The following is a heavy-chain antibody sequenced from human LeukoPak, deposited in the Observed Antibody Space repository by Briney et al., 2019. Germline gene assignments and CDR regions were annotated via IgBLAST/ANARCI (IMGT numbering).Heavy chain of an antibody. CDR3: ASQDIVVVPAAMGFDY. D-gene: IGHD2-2*01. CDR2: FSGSSSTI. J-gene: IGHJ4*02. CDR1: GFTFSSYS. V-gene: IGHV3-48*04. Sequence: GGSLRLSCAASGFTFSSYSMNWVRQAPGKGLEWVSYFSGSSSTIYYADSVKGRFTISRDNAKNSLYLQMNSLRAEDTAVYYCASQDIVVVPAAMGFDYWGQGTLVTVSS.